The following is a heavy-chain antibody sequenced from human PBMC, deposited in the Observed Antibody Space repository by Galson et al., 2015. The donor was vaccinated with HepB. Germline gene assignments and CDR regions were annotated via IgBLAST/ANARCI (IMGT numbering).Heavy chain of an antibody. V-gene: IGHV3-30*02. Sequence: SLRLSCAASGFTFRRHGMHWVRQAPGKGLEWVAFIRYDGSIKHYAESVKGRFTISRDTSKNTLYLQMSSLRADDTAVYYCAKDGWDYNGLGSYTIGNFDYWGQGILVTVSS. D-gene: IGHD3-10*01. CDR2: IRYDGSIK. CDR1: GFTFRRHG. J-gene: IGHJ4*02. CDR3: AKDGWDYNGLGSYTIGNFDY.